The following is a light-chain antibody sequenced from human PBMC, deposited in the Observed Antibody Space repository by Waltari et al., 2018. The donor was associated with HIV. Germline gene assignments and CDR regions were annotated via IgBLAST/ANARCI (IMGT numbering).Light chain of an antibody. CDR3: AAWDDSLNGWV. CDR2: YDD. CDR1: SSNIGNNA. J-gene: IGLJ3*02. Sequence: QSVLTQPPSVSAAPRQRVTISCSGSSSNIGNNAVHWYQQLPGKAPKLLIYYDDLLPSGVSDRFSGSKSGTSASLAISGLQSEDEADYYCAAWDDSLNGWVFGGGTKLTVL. V-gene: IGLV1-36*01.